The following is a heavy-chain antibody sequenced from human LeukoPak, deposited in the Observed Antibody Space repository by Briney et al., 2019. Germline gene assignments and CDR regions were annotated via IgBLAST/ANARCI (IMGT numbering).Heavy chain of an antibody. D-gene: IGHD3-22*01. V-gene: IGHV3-7*01. CDR2: IKEDGSDY. Sequence: GGSLRLSCAASGFIFSRFWMSWVRQAPGKGLEWVANIKEDGSDYYYVGSVKGRFTISRDNAKNSLYLQMNSLRAEDTAVYYCARGAYYYEDWGQGTLVTVSS. CDR3: ARGAYYYED. J-gene: IGHJ4*02. CDR1: GFIFSRFW.